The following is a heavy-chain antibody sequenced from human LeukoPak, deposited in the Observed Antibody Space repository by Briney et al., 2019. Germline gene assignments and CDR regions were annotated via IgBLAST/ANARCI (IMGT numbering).Heavy chain of an antibody. Sequence: PSETLSLTCAVSGYSISSGYYWGWIRQPPGKGLEWIGSIYHSGSTYYNPSLKSRVTISLDTSKNPFSLKLSSVTAADTAVYYCARRPHCSSTSCYTRWFDPWGQGTPVTVSS. J-gene: IGHJ5*02. CDR2: IYHSGST. CDR3: ARRPHCSSTSCYTRWFDP. CDR1: GYSISSGYY. D-gene: IGHD2-2*02. V-gene: IGHV4-38-2*01.